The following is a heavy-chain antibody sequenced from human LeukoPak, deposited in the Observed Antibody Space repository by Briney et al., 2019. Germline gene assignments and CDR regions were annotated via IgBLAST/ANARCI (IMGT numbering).Heavy chain of an antibody. CDR1: GFTFSSYD. V-gene: IGHV3-23*01. D-gene: IGHD2-15*01. CDR2: ISRSGDST. Sequence: GGSLRLSCAASGFTFSSYDMSWVRQAPREGLEWVSAISRSGDSTYYVDSVEGRFTISRDNSKNTLYLQMNSLRAEDTAVYYCALYCSGGRCYPIGGAFDIWGRGTMVTVSS. J-gene: IGHJ3*02. CDR3: ALYCSGGRCYPIGGAFDI.